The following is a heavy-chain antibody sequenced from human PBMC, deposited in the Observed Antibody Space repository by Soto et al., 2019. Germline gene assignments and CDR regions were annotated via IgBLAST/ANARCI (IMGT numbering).Heavy chain of an antibody. CDR2: NYYSGIT. Sequence: SETLSLTCTVSGGSLSSGGYYWTWIRQHPGKGLEWIGYNYYSGITYYNPSLKSRVTISLDTSKNQFSLKLSSVTAADMAMYYCARGSSIAGLYYGMDVWGQGTTVTVSS. D-gene: IGHD6-6*01. V-gene: IGHV4-31*03. CDR1: GGSLSSGGYY. J-gene: IGHJ6*02. CDR3: ARGSSIAGLYYGMDV.